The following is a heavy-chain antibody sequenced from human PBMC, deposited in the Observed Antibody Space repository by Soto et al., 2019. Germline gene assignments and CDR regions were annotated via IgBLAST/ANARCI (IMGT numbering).Heavy chain of an antibody. J-gene: IGHJ5*02. Sequence: GGSLRLSCTASGFTFSDSWMTWVRQAPGKGLEWVARIKPDESEKKYADSVKGRFSVSRDNAKNSMYLQMDSLRGEDTAVYYCVRGGSNYASWGQGTLVTVSS. D-gene: IGHD4-4*01. CDR3: VRGGSNYAS. CDR2: IKPDESEK. V-gene: IGHV3-7*01. CDR1: GFTFSDSW.